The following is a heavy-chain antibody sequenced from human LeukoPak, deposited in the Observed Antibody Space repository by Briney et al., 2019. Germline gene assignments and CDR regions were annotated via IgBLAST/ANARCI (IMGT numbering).Heavy chain of an antibody. V-gene: IGHV3-30*04. CDR3: ASQTPRRPPIAVADYFDY. D-gene: IGHD6-19*01. J-gene: IGHJ4*02. Sequence: GGSLRPSCAASGFTFNGLAMHWVRQAPGKGLEWVAVVSSDGRSKFYGNSVKGRFTISRDNSKNTLYLQMNSLRAEDTAVYYCASQTPRRPPIAVADYFDYWGQGTLVTVSS. CDR1: GFTFNGLA. CDR2: VSSDGRSK.